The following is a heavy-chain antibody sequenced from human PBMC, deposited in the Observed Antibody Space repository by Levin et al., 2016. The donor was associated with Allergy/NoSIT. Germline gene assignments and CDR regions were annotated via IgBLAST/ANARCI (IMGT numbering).Heavy chain of an antibody. CDR2: ISSSSSYI. CDR1: GFTFSSYS. V-gene: IGHV3-21*01. D-gene: IGHD3-16*01. J-gene: IGHJ5*02. CDR3: ARGMITLENWFDP. Sequence: GESLKISCAASGFTFSSYSMNWVRQAPGKGLEWVSSISSSSSYIYYADSVKGRFTISRDNAKNSLYLQMNSLRAEDTAVYYCARGMITLENWFDPWGQGTLVTVSS.